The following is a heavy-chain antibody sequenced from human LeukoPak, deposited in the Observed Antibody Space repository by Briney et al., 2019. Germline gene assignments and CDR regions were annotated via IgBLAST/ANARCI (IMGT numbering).Heavy chain of an antibody. Sequence: SETLSLTCTVSGGSISSYYWSWIRQPPGKGLEWIGYIYYSGSTNYNPSLKSRVTISVDTSKNQFSLKLSSVTAADTAVYYCARGASGSYYKSSTAWFDPWGQGTLVAASS. CDR2: IYYSGST. D-gene: IGHD1-26*01. CDR1: GGSISSYY. J-gene: IGHJ5*02. CDR3: ARGASGSYYKSSTAWFDP. V-gene: IGHV4-59*01.